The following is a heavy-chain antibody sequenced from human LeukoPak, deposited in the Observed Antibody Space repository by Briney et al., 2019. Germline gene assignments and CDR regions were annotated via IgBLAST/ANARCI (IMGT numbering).Heavy chain of an antibody. D-gene: IGHD2-15*01. J-gene: IGHJ5*02. Sequence: PSETLSLTCTVSGGSISSSSYYWGWIRQPPGKGLEWIGSIYYSGSTYYNPSLKSRVTISVDTSKNQFSLKLSSVTAADTAVYYCARNLGGVVVVAAWWFDPWGQGTLVTVSS. V-gene: IGHV4-39*01. CDR3: ARNLGGVVVVAAWWFDP. CDR1: GGSISSSSYY. CDR2: IYYSGST.